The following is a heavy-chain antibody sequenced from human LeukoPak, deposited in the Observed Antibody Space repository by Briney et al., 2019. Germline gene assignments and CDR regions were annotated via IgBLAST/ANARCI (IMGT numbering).Heavy chain of an antibody. V-gene: IGHV3-30*04. D-gene: IGHD6-19*01. Sequence: GGSLRLSCAASGFTFSSYAMHWVRQAPGKGLEWVAVISYDGSNKYYADSVKGRFTISRDNSKNTLYLQMNSLRAEDTAVYYCASQYSSGWPFSAEYFQHWGQGTLVTVSS. CDR3: ASQYSSGWPFSAEYFQH. CDR1: GFTFSSYA. J-gene: IGHJ1*01. CDR2: ISYDGSNK.